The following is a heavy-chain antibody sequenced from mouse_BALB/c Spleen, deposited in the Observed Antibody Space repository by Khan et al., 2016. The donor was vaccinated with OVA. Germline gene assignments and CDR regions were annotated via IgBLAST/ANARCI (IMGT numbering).Heavy chain of an antibody. J-gene: IGHJ3*01. Sequence: VQLQQSGAELARPGASVKMSCKASGYTFTSYTIHWIKQRPGQGLEWIGYINPSNGYTNYNQKFKDKATLTADKSSTTAYMQLSSLTSDDSAVYNWVRDGAYYRNDGWFAYWGQGTLVTVSA. CDR1: GYTFTSYT. V-gene: IGHV1-4*01. CDR2: INPSNGYT. D-gene: IGHD2-14*01. CDR3: VRDGAYYRNDGWFAY.